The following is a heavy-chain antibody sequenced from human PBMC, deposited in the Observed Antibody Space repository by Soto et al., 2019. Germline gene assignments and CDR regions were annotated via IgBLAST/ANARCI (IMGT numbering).Heavy chain of an antibody. J-gene: IGHJ5*02. CDR3: ATVPWTAAAS. CDR2: IKPDGSEQ. D-gene: IGHD6-13*01. CDR1: GFTFSSNW. Sequence: GGSLRLSCAGSGFTFSSNWMNWVRQAPGKGLEWVATIKPDGSEQDYVESVKGRFTISRDNAKNSVHLQMNSLRAEDTAVYCATVPWTAAASWGQGTLVTVSS. V-gene: IGHV3-7*01.